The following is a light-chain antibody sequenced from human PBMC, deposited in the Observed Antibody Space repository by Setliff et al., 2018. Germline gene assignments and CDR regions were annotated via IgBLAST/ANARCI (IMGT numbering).Light chain of an antibody. J-gene: IGLJ1*01. CDR1: SHDIDVFDS. CDR3: SSFRGGTSPFV. V-gene: IGLV2-14*03. Sequence: QSVLTQPASVSGSPGHSVIISCIGASHDIDVFDSVSWFQQHPGKVPKLMIYDVSTRPSGISYRFSGSKSGNTASLTISGLQAEDEADYYCSSFRGGTSPFVFGTGTKVTVL. CDR2: DVS.